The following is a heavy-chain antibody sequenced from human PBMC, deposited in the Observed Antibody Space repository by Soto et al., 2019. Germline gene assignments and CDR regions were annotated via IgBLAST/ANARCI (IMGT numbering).Heavy chain of an antibody. J-gene: IGHJ3*01. V-gene: IGHV1-2*02. CDR2: MNVNTGGT. D-gene: IGHD2-21*01. CDR1: GYTXTDSY. Sequence: SXKVSFMASGYTXTDSYLNWVRQAPGQRLEWMGWMNVNTGGTNSPQKFQDMVTMTRDTSINTAFMQLTGLTYYDTAVYFCARKCGDRCTEDTDALDLWGQGTMGPVS. CDR3: ARKCGDRCTEDTDALDL.